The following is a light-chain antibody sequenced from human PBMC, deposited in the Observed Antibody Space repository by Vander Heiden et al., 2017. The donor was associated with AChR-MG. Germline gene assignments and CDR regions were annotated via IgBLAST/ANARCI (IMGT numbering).Light chain of an antibody. V-gene: IGKV1-39*01. Sequence: DIQMTQSPAVLSASVGDTVTISCRASQTVTDFLNWYQQKPGSPPKLLIYAATLLQGQVPRRFRGTGSGTDFTLTITNVQREDFATYFCQQTYDPLQITFGQGTRL. CDR3: QQTYDPLQIT. J-gene: IGKJ5*01. CDR1: QTVTDF. CDR2: AAT.